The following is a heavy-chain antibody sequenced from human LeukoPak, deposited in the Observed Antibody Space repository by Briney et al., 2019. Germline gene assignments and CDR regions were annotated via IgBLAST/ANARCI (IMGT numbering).Heavy chain of an antibody. D-gene: IGHD4-17*01. V-gene: IGHV3-74*01. CDR3: ARGVNGDSRFDP. J-gene: IGHJ5*02. CDR2: INSDGITT. Sequence: PGGSLRLSCAASGFTFSSYWMHWVRQATGKGLVWVSRINSDGITTRCADSVKGRFTISRDNAKSTLYLQMNSLRAEDTAVYYCARGVNGDSRFDPWGQGTLVTVSS. CDR1: GFTFSSYW.